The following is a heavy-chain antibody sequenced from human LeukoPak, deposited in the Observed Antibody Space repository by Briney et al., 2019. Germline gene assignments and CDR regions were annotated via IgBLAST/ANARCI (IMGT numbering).Heavy chain of an antibody. CDR3: ARARRAAAGTGGY. Sequence: GASVKVSCKASGYTFTSYGISWVRQAPGQGLEWMGWISAYNGNTNYAQKLQGRVTVTTDTSTSTAYMELRGLRSDDTAVYYCARARRAAAGTGGYWGQGTLVTVSS. CDR2: ISAYNGNT. CDR1: GYTFTSYG. J-gene: IGHJ4*02. V-gene: IGHV1-18*01. D-gene: IGHD6-13*01.